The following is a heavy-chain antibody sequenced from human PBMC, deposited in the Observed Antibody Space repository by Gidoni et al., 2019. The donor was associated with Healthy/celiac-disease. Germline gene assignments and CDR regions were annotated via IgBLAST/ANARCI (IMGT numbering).Heavy chain of an antibody. CDR2: ISYDGSNK. D-gene: IGHD3-10*01. V-gene: IGHV3-30*18. CDR1: GFTFSSYG. CDR3: AKDLDGSGSRHYYYYGMDV. J-gene: IGHJ6*02. Sequence: QVQLVESGGGVVQPGRSLRLSCAASGFTFSSYGMPWVRQAPGKGLEWVAVISYDGSNKYYADSVKGRFTISRDNSKNTLYLQMNSLRAEDTAVYYCAKDLDGSGSRHYYYYGMDVWGQGTTVTVSS.